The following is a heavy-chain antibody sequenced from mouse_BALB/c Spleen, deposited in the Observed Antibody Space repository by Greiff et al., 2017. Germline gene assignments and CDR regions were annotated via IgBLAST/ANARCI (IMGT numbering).Heavy chain of an antibody. CDR1: GYTFTSYW. V-gene: IGHV1-7*01. CDR2: INPSTGYT. CDR3: ARREGDCPYAMDY. J-gene: IGHJ4*01. D-gene: IGHD2-13*01. Sequence: QVQLQQSGADLAKPGASVKMSCKASGYTFTSYWMHWVNQRPGQGLEWIGYINPSTGYTEYNQKFKDKATLTADKSSSTAYMQLSSLTSEDSADYYCARREGDCPYAMDYWGQGTSVTVSS.